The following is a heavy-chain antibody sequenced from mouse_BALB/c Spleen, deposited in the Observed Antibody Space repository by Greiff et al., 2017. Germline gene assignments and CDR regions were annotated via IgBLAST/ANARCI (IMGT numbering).Heavy chain of an antibody. V-gene: IGHV5-9-4*01. CDR1: GFTFSSYA. CDR3: ARDAFAY. CDR2: ISSGGSYT. J-gene: IGHJ3*01. Sequence: EVKLVESGGGLVQPGGSRKLSCAASGFTFSSYAMSWVRQSPEKRLEWVAEISSGGSYTYYPDTVTGRFTISRDNAKNTLYLEMSSLRSEDTAMYYCARDAFAYWGQGTLVTVSA.